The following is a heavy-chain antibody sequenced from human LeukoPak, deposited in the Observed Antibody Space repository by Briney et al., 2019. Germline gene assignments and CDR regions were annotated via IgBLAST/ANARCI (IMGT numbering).Heavy chain of an antibody. V-gene: IGHV1-69*13. CDR1: GYTFTSYD. CDR2: IIPIFGTA. J-gene: IGHJ6*03. D-gene: IGHD3-3*01. CDR3: ARDRGARIGYFYYYFYIDV. Sequence: SVKVSCKASGYTFTSYDINWVRQATGQGLEWMGGIIPIFGTANYAQKFQGRVTVTADESTSTAYMELSSLRSEDTAVYYCARDRGARIGYFYYYFYIDVWGKGTTVTVSS.